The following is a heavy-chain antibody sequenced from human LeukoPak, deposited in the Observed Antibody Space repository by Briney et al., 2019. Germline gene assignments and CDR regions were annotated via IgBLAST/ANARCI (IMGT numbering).Heavy chain of an antibody. D-gene: IGHD6-13*01. CDR2: INPNSGGT. CDR3: ARVDSSSWYAFDY. CDR1: GYTFTGCY. V-gene: IGHV1-2*02. Sequence: VASVKVSCKASGYTFTGCYMHWVRQAPGQGLEWMGWINPNSGGTNYAQKFQGRVTMTRDTSISTAYMELSRLRSDDTAVYYCARVDSSSWYAFDYWGQGTLVTVSS. J-gene: IGHJ4*02.